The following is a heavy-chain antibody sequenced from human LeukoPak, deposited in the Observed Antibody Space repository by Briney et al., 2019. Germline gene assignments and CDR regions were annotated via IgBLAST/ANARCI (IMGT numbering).Heavy chain of an antibody. D-gene: IGHD2-21*02. CDR3: AREGRVYCGGDCYADY. CDR2: IWYDGSNK. V-gene: IGHV3-33*07. CDR1: GFTFSSYG. Sequence: GRSLRLSCAASGFTFSSYGMYWVRQAPGKGLEWVAVIWYDGSNKYYADFVKGRFTISRDLSKNTLYLQMNSLRVEDTAVYYCAREGRVYCGGDCYADYWGQGTLVTVSS. J-gene: IGHJ4*02.